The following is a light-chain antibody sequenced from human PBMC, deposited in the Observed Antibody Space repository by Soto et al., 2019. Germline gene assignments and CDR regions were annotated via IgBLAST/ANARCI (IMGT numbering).Light chain of an antibody. V-gene: IGLV2-14*03. CDR2: DVS. Sequence: SALAQAASVSGSPGQSITISCTGTTSDIGAYNYVSWYQHHPGKAPKVMIYDVSNRPSGVSIRFSGSKSGTTASLTISGLRADDEADYYCSSYSSSSTLMIFGGGTKLTVL. CDR3: SSYSSSSTLMI. CDR1: TSDIGAYNY. J-gene: IGLJ2*01.